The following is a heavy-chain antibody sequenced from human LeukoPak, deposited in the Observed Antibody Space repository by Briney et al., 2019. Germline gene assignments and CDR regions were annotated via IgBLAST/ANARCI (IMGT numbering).Heavy chain of an antibody. CDR2: ISVSGGMT. J-gene: IGHJ4*02. V-gene: IGHV3-23*01. CDR1: GFTFSTYA. D-gene: IGHD4-17*01. CDR3: AKVRHRHGDTDSFHY. Sequence: GGSLRLSCAAPGFTFSTYAMTWVRQAPGKGLEWVSHISVSGGMTFYAGSVRGRFTISRDNSKNTLFLQMDSLRGEDTALYYCAKVRHRHGDTDSFHYWGQGTLVSVAS.